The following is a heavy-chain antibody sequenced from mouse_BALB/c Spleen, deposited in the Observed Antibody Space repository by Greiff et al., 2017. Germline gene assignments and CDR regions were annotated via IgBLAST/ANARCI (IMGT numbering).Heavy chain of an antibody. D-gene: IGHD1-1*01. CDR2: IRLKSNNYAT. CDR1: GFTFSNYW. J-gene: IGHJ2*01. V-gene: IGHV6-6*02. CDR3: TRLYYYGSSSYYFDY. Sequence: EVKLVESGGGLVQPGGSMKLSCVASGFTFSNYWMNWVRQSPEKGLEWVAEIRLKSNNYATHYAESVKGRFTISRDDSKSSVYLQMNNLRAEDTGIYYCTRLYYYGSSSYYFDYWGQGTTLTVSS.